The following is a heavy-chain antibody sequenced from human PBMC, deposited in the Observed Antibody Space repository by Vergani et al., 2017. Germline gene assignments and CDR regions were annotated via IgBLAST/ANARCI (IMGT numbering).Heavy chain of an antibody. Sequence: QMQLQESGPGLVKPSQSLSITCTVSGGPISRVSYYLSWVRQPAGKGLEWIGRIYYSGRTDYNPTLGSRVTISVDTSKNTFSLKLNSVTAADTAIYYGARDSAVVGTFDSWGQGTLVSVSS. CDR1: GGPISRVSYY. J-gene: IGHJ4*02. V-gene: IGHV4-61*02. CDR3: ARDSAVVGTFDS. CDR2: IYYSGRT. D-gene: IGHD2-15*01.